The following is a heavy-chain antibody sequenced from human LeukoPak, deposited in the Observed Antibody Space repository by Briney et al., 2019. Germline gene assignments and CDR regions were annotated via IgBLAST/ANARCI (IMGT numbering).Heavy chain of an antibody. Sequence: PSQTLSLTCAVSGGSISSGGYSWSWIRQPPGKGLEWIGYIYHSGSTYYNPSLKSRVTISVDRSKNQFSLKLSSVTAADTAVYYCARVHFYSGISKWGQGTLVTVSS. CDR2: IYHSGST. D-gene: IGHD1-26*01. CDR3: ARVHFYSGISK. CDR1: GGSISSGGYS. V-gene: IGHV4-30-2*01. J-gene: IGHJ4*02.